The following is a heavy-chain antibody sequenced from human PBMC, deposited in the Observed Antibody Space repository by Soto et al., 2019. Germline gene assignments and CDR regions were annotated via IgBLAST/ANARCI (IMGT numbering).Heavy chain of an antibody. Sequence: EVQLVESGGGIVQPGGSVRLSCAASGFTLSSYWIHWVRQAPGKGLVWVSRINGDGSTTNYADSLKGRFTISRENAKNTVFLQMNSLRAEDTAVYYCARGRSGSYSFDYWGQGTLVTVSS. CDR2: INGDGSTT. V-gene: IGHV3-74*01. CDR3: ARGRSGSYSFDY. J-gene: IGHJ4*02. CDR1: GFTLSSYW. D-gene: IGHD3-10*01.